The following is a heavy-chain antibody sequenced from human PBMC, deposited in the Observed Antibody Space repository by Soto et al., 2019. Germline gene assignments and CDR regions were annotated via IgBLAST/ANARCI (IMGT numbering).Heavy chain of an antibody. CDR2: IYHSGST. CDR3: ARGVADYDLYYFDY. D-gene: IGHD3-3*01. J-gene: IGHJ4*02. CDR1: SGSISSSNW. V-gene: IGHV4-4*02. Sequence: QVQLQESGPGLVKPSGTLSLTCAVSSGSISSSNWWSWVRQPPGKGLEWIGEIYHSGSTNYKPSLTSRVTISVDKSKNQFSLKLSSVTAADTAVYYCARGVADYDLYYFDYWGQGTLVTVSS.